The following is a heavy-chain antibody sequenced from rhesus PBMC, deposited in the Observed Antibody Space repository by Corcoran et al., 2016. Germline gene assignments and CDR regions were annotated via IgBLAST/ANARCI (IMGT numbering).Heavy chain of an antibody. D-gene: IGHD1-1*01. V-gene: IGHV4-99*01. CDR2: ISGSSGVT. J-gene: IGHJ3*01. Sequence: QVQPQESGQGLVKPSETLSLTCAVSGYSISSGYYWGWVRPPPRKGLEYIWDISGSSGVTYTTPALKRRVTMSKYTSKNQFSLRRSSVTAADTAVYYCARSNFDAFDFWGQGLRVTVSS. CDR1: GYSISSGYY. CDR3: ARSNFDAFDF.